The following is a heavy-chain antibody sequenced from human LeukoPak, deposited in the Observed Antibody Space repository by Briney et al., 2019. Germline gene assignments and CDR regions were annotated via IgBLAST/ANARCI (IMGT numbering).Heavy chain of an antibody. V-gene: IGHV3-23*01. CDR3: AKHIADYFYYGMDV. CDR2: ISGSGGST. CDR1: GFTFSTYA. Sequence: GGSLRLSCAASGFTFSTYAMGWVRQAPGKGLEWVSTISGSGGSTYYADSLKGRFTISRDNSKNTLYLQMNSLRADDTAVYYCAKHIADYFYYGMDVWGHGTTVTVSS. J-gene: IGHJ6*02.